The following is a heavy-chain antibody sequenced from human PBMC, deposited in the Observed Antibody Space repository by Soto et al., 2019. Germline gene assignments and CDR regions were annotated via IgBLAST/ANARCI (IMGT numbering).Heavy chain of an antibody. CDR3: AKDKKGAMAYCQH. Sequence: GGSLRISCAASGFTFSSYAMSWVRQAPGKGLEWVSAISGSGCSTYYEDSVKGRFTISRDNSKHTLYLQMNSLRAEDTAVYYCAKDKKGAMAYCQHWGQGTLVTVSS. D-gene: IGHD1-26*01. J-gene: IGHJ1*01. CDR1: GFTFSSYA. CDR2: ISGSGCST. V-gene: IGHV3-23*01.